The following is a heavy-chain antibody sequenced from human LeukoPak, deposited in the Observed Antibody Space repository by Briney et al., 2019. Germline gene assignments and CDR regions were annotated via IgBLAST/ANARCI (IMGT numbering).Heavy chain of an antibody. V-gene: IGHV1-46*01. Sequence: ASVKVSCKASGGTFSSYAISWVRQAPGQGLEWMGIINPSGGSTSYAQKFQGRVTMTRDTSTSTVYMELSSLRSEDTAVYYCAREIGGSYFYDYWGQGTLVTVSS. J-gene: IGHJ4*02. D-gene: IGHD1-26*01. CDR1: GGTFSSYA. CDR2: INPSGGST. CDR3: AREIGGSYFYDY.